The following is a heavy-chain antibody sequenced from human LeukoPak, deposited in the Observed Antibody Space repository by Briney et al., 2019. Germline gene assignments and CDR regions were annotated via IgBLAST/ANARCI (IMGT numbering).Heavy chain of an antibody. J-gene: IGHJ6*03. V-gene: IGHV3-23*01. CDR2: ISGSGAKT. CDR1: KFTFSTSA. Sequence: PGGSLRLACAAPKFTFSTSALRWVRQAPGGGLEWVSSISGSGAKTYYSDSVKGRFTISRDNSKSVLYLQMNSLRVEDTALYYCAKDPMWFGEGDYKYYMDVWGKGTTVTVSS. D-gene: IGHD3-10*01. CDR3: AKDPMWFGEGDYKYYMDV.